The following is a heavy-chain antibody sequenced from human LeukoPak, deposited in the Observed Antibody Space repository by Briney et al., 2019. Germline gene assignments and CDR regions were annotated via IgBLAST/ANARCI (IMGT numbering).Heavy chain of an antibody. Sequence: GGSLRLSCAASGFIFSTYSMNWVRQAPGKGLEWVSSITGSYSHIYYADSVKGRFTISRDNAKNSLYLQMNSLRVDDTAVYYCAREEPGDLGQAFHYWGQGALVTVSS. V-gene: IGHV3-21*01. CDR1: GFIFSTYS. CDR2: ITGSYSHI. D-gene: IGHD7-27*01. CDR3: AREEPGDLGQAFHY. J-gene: IGHJ4*02.